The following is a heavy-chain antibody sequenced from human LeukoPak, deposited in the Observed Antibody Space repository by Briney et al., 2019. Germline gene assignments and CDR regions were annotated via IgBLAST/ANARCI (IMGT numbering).Heavy chain of an antibody. J-gene: IGHJ6*03. CDR3: AKSELIVPDYYYYYYMDV. CDR2: ISSDGSST. V-gene: IGHV3-74*01. CDR1: GFTFSYHW. D-gene: IGHD2-2*01. Sequence: GGSLRLSCAASGFTFSYHWMHWVRQAPGKGLVWVSRISSDGSSTSYADFVKGRFTISRDNSKNTLYLQMNSLRAEDTAVYYCAKSELIVPDYYYYYYMDVWGKGTTVTISS.